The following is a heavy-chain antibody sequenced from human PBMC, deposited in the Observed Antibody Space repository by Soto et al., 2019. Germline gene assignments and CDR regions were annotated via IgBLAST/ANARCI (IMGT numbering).Heavy chain of an antibody. V-gene: IGHV1-69*13. CDR2: IIPIFGTA. CDR3: ARCKLRYSLNLYYYYYGMDV. J-gene: IGHJ6*02. CDR1: GGTFSSYA. D-gene: IGHD1-1*01. Sequence: SVKVSCKASGGTFSSYAISWVRQAPGQGLEWMGGIIPIFGTANYAQKFQGRVTITADESTSTAYMELSSLRSEDTAVYYCARCKLRYSLNLYYYYYGMDVWGQGTTVTAP.